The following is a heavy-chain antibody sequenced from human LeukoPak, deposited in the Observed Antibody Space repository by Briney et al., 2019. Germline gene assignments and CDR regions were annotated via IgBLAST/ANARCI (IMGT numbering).Heavy chain of an antibody. D-gene: IGHD5-18*01. CDR1: GFTFSSYS. CDR2: IYSGGST. J-gene: IGHJ4*02. Sequence: PGGSLRLSCAASGFTFSSYSMNWVRQAPGKGLEWVSVIYSGGSTYYADSVKGRFTISRDNSKNTLYLQMNSLRAEDTAVYYCAREDTFAPFSYWGQGTLVTVSS. CDR3: AREDTFAPFSY. V-gene: IGHV3-53*01.